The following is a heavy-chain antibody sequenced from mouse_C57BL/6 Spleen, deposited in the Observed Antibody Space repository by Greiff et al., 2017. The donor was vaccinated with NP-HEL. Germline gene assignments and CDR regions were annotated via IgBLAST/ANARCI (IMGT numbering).Heavy chain of an antibody. Sequence: EVQLQQSGPELVKPGASVKISCKASGYTFTDYYMNWVKQSHGKSLEWIGDINPNNGGTSYNQKFKGKATLTVDKSSSTAYMELRSLTSEDSAVYYCARRDGYYTSMDYWGQRTSVTVSS. J-gene: IGHJ4*01. CDR2: INPNNGGT. CDR3: ARRDGYYTSMDY. V-gene: IGHV1-26*01. D-gene: IGHD2-3*01. CDR1: GYTFTDYY.